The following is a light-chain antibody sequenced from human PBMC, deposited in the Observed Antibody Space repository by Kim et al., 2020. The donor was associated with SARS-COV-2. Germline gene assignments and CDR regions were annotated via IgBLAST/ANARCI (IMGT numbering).Light chain of an antibody. CDR2: GAS. J-gene: IGKJ3*01. V-gene: IGKV3D-20*02. CDR3: QQRSNWLRGRFT. Sequence: ERATLSCRASQSVTSNDLAWYQQKPGQPPRLLIYGASSRATGIPDRFSGSGSGTDFTLTISGLEPEDFAVYYCQQRSNWLRGRFTFGPGTKVDIK. CDR1: QSVTSND.